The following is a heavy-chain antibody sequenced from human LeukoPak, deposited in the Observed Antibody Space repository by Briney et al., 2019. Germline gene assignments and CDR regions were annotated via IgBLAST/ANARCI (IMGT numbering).Heavy chain of an antibody. Sequence: GGSLRLSCAASGFTFSSYAMSWVRQAPGKGLEWVSAISGSGGSTYYADSVEGRFTISRDNSKNTLYLQMNSLRAEDTAVYYCAKFVLSGYSYGYDYFDYWGQGTLVTVSS. CDR2: ISGSGGST. D-gene: IGHD5-18*01. CDR1: GFTFSSYA. J-gene: IGHJ4*02. V-gene: IGHV3-23*01. CDR3: AKFVLSGYSYGYDYFDY.